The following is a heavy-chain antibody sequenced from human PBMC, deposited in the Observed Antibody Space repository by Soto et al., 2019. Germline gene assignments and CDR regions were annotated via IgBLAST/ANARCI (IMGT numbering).Heavy chain of an antibody. D-gene: IGHD1-26*01. J-gene: IGHJ6*02. V-gene: IGHV3-74*01. Sequence: PGGSLRLSCAASGFTFSNYWMHWVRQAPGKGLVWVARIDIDGIRTNYADSVKGRFSISRDTAQNTVYLQLNSLRAGDTAVYYCARAPPGAAGDDYNYYGLDVWGQGTTATVSS. CDR2: IDIDGIRT. CDR3: ARAPPGAAGDDYNYYGLDV. CDR1: GFTFSNYW.